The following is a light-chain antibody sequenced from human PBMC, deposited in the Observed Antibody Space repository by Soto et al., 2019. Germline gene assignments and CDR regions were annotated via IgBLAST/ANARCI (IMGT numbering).Light chain of an antibody. CDR1: QNINRR. CDR2: DAS. CDR3: QQYNNYPWT. V-gene: IGKV1-5*01. J-gene: IGKJ1*01. Sequence: DIQMTQSPSTLSASXVKTIPITCXASQNINRRLAWYQQKPGKAPNLLIYDASSLESGVPARFSGGGSGTEFTLTISSLQPDDFSTFYCQQYNNYPWTFGQGTKVDIK.